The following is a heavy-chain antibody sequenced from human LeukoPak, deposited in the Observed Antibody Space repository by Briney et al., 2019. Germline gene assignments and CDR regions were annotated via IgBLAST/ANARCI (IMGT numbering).Heavy chain of an antibody. V-gene: IGHV3-30*04. J-gene: IGHJ4*02. Sequence: GRSLRLSCAASRFTFSSYAMHWVRQAPGKGLEWVAVISYDGNNKYYADSVKGRFTISRDNSKNTLYLQMNSLRAEDTAVYYCATNNWGYIDYWGQGTLVTVSS. D-gene: IGHD7-27*01. CDR1: RFTFSSYA. CDR3: ATNNWGYIDY. CDR2: ISYDGNNK.